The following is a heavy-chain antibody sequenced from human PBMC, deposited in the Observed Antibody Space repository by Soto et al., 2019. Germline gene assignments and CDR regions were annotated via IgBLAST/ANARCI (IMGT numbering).Heavy chain of an antibody. J-gene: IGHJ4*02. CDR2: IFDSGST. D-gene: IGHD3-10*01. CDR1: GGSISSYY. V-gene: IGHV4-59*01. CDR3: ARAGPEMDY. Sequence: QVQLQESGPGLVKPSETLSLTCTDPGGSISSYYWSWIRQPPGKGLEWIGYIFDSGSTNYNPHLQSRVTIAVDTSKNQFSLKLSSGTAADTAVYYCARAGPEMDYWGQGTLVTVSS.